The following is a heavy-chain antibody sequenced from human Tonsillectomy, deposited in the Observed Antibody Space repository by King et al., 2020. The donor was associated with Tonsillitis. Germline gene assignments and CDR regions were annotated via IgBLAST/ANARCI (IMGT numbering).Heavy chain of an antibody. J-gene: IGHJ4*02. D-gene: IGHD3-3*01. Sequence: LQLQESGSGLVKPSQTLSLTCAVSGGSISSGGYSWSWIRQPPGKGLEWIGYISHSGSTYYNSSLKSRVTMSVDRSKNQFSLKLSSVTAADTAVYYGVRDRGGDYFDYWGQGILVTVSS. CDR3: VRDRGGDYFDY. V-gene: IGHV4-30-2*01. CDR2: ISHSGST. CDR1: GGSISSGGYS.